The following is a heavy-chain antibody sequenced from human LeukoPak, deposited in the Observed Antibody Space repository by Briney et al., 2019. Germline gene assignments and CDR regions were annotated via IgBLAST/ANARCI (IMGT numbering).Heavy chain of an antibody. CDR2: IYPADSDT. CDR1: GYSFTTYW. J-gene: IGHJ4*02. Sequence: HGESLKISCKASGYSFTTYWIGWVRQMPGKGLEWMGIIYPADSDTRYSPSFQGQVTISVDKSISSAYLQWSSLKASDTAMYYCARPSYSGYVGDSWGQGTLVTVSS. V-gene: IGHV5-51*01. CDR3: ARPSYSGYVGDS. D-gene: IGHD5-12*01.